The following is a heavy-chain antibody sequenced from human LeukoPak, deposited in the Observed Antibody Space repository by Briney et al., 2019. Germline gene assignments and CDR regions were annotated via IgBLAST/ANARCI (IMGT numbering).Heavy chain of an antibody. CDR3: ARGHLGSWYFDL. CDR2: IIPILGIA. V-gene: IGHV1-69*04. Sequence: SVKVSCKASGGTFSSYAISWVRQAPGQGLEWMGRIIPILGIANYAQRFQGRVTITADKSTSTAYMELSSLRSEDTAVYYCARGHLGSWYFDLWGRGTLVTVSS. CDR1: GGTFSSYA. J-gene: IGHJ2*01.